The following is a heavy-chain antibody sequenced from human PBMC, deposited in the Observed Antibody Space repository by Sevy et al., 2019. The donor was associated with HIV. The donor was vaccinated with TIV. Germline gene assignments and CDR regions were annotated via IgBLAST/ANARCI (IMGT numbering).Heavy chain of an antibody. Sequence: SETLSLTCTVSGGSISSGDYYWSWIRQPPGKGLEWIGYIYYSGSTYYNPSLKSRVTISVDTSKNQFSLKLSSVTAADTAMYYCARVHSYGLSFEYWGQGTLVTVSS. CDR2: IYYSGST. CDR1: GGSISSGDYY. J-gene: IGHJ4*02. D-gene: IGHD5-18*01. V-gene: IGHV4-30-4*01. CDR3: ARVHSYGLSFEY.